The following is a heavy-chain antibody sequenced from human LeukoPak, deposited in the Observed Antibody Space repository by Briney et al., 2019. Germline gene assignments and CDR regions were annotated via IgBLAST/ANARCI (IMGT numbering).Heavy chain of an antibody. V-gene: IGHV3-15*05. CDR3: TTSCRITIFGVVDENWFDP. CDR2: IKSKTDGGTT. J-gene: IGHJ5*02. CDR1: GFTFSNAW. D-gene: IGHD3-3*01. Sequence: PGGSLGLSCAASGFTFSNAWMSWVRQAPGKGLEWVGRIKSKTDGGTTDYAAPVKGRFTISRDDSKNTLYLQMNSLKTEDTAVYYCTTSCRITIFGVVDENWFDPWGQGTLVTVSS.